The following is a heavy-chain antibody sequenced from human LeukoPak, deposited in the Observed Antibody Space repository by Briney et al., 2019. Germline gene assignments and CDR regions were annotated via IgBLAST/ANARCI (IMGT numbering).Heavy chain of an antibody. Sequence: PSETLSLTCTVSGGSISSGDYYWSWIRQPPGKGLEWIGYIYYSGSTYYNPSLKSRVTISVDTSKNQFSLKLSSVTAADTAVYYCARDRLGSMIVVPPLWGQGTMVTVSS. CDR3: ARDRLGSMIVVPPL. CDR2: IYYSGST. J-gene: IGHJ3*01. D-gene: IGHD3-22*01. V-gene: IGHV4-30-4*01. CDR1: GGSISSGDYY.